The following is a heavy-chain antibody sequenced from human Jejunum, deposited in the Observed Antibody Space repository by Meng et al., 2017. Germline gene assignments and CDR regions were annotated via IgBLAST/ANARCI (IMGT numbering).Heavy chain of an antibody. V-gene: IGHV3-15*04. CDR2: IASKSDGGTT. J-gene: IGHJ4*02. Sequence: GESLKISCAASGFTVTNAWMYWVRQAPGKGLEWVGRIASKSDGGTTDYAAPVKGRFTVSRDDSKNTLYLQMNSLETEDTDVYYCTTSYYGSGSHRLFDYWGQGTLVTVSS. CDR3: TTSYYGSGSHRLFDY. D-gene: IGHD3-10*01. CDR1: GFTVTNAW.